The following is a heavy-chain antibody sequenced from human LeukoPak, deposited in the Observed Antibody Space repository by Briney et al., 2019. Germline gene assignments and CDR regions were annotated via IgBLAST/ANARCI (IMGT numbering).Heavy chain of an antibody. V-gene: IGHV3-7*01. Sequence: PGGSLRLSCAASGFPFRNHWMTWGRQAPGRGLEWVASTNEDGTQKYYVDSVKGRFTISRDNAKNSLYLQMNSLRAEDTAVYYCARLYNSGPFDYWGQGVLVTVSS. D-gene: IGHD6-19*01. J-gene: IGHJ4*02. CDR3: ARLYNSGPFDY. CDR1: GFPFRNHW. CDR2: TNEDGTQK.